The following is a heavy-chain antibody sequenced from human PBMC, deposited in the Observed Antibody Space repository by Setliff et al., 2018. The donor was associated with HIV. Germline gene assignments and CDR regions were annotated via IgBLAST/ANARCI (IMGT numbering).Heavy chain of an antibody. J-gene: IGHJ4*02. D-gene: IGHD3-3*01. Sequence: SETLSLTCIVSGGSISSSSYYWGWIRQPPGKGLEWIGTVYYSGSTYYNPSLKSRVTISVDTSKNQFSLKLSSVTAADTAVYYCARDGFWSGYIDYWGQGTLVTVSS. CDR1: GGSISSSSYY. CDR3: ARDGFWSGYIDY. CDR2: VYYSGST. V-gene: IGHV4-39*07.